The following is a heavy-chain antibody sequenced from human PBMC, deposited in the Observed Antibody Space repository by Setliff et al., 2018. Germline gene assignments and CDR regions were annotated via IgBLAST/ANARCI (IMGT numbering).Heavy chain of an antibody. D-gene: IGHD2-15*01. V-gene: IGHV1-69*05. Sequence: GASVKVSCKASGYTFTSYAISWVRQAPGQGLEWMGGIIPMFGTPAYTQKFPYRVTITTDESTSTAYMELTSLTAEDTAVYYCARSPAVLGIVYLDPWGQGTLVTVSS. J-gene: IGHJ5*02. CDR3: ARSPAVLGIVYLDP. CDR2: IIPMFGTP. CDR1: GYTFTSYA.